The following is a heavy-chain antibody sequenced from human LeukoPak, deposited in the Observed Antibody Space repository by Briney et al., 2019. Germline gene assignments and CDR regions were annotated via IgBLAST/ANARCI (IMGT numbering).Heavy chain of an antibody. CDR2: INTNTGNP. V-gene: IGHV7-4-1*02. Sequence: ASVKVSCKASGYTFTTYAMNWVRQAPGQGLEWMGWINTNTGNPTYAQGFTGRFVFSLDTSVSTAYLQISSLKAEDTAVYYCARNMVRGARLTYYYMDVWGKGTTVTVSS. CDR1: GYTFTTYA. J-gene: IGHJ6*03. D-gene: IGHD3-10*01. CDR3: ARNMVRGARLTYYYMDV.